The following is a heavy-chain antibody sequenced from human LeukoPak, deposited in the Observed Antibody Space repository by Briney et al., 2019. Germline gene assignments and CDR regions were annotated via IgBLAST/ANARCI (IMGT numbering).Heavy chain of an antibody. CDR1: GYSFTNYW. V-gene: IGHV5-51*01. CDR3: ARTQDRIAARS. CDR2: IYPRDSDT. D-gene: IGHD6-13*01. J-gene: IGHJ4*02. Sequence: GESLKISCKGPGYSFTNYWIGWVRQMPGKGLEWMGIIYPRDSDTRYSPSFQGQVTISADKSIDTAYLQWSSLKASDTAIYYCARTQDRIAARSWGQGTLVTVSS.